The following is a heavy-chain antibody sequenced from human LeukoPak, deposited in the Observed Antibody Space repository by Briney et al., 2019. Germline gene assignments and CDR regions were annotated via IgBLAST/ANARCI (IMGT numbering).Heavy chain of an antibody. CDR1: GYSFTSNY. CDR3: ARDQEAFDY. J-gene: IGHJ4*02. V-gene: IGHV1-46*01. Sequence: ASVKVSCKASGYSFTSNYIHWVRQAPGQGLEWMGMIYPRDGSTSYAQKFQGRVTVTRDTSTSTVHMELSGLGSEDTAVYYCARDQEAFDYWGQGTLATVSS. CDR2: IYPRDGST.